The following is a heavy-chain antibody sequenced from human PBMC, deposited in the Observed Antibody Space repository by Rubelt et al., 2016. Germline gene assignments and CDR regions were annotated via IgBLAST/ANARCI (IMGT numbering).Heavy chain of an antibody. J-gene: IGHJ4*02. D-gene: IGHD1-26*01. Sequence: EVQLVESGGGLVQPGGSLRLSCAASGFTFRSSWMSWVRQAPGKGLEWVSAISGSGGCTYYADSVKGRFTISRDNSKNTLYLQMNSLRAEDTAGYYCAKDRVGAFDYWGQGTLITVYS. CDR3: AKDRVGAFDY. CDR1: GFTFRSSW. V-gene: IGHV3-23*04. CDR2: ISGSGGCT.